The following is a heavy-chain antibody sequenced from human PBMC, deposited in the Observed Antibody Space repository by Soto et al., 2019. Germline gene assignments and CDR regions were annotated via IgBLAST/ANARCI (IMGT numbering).Heavy chain of an antibody. D-gene: IGHD3-16*02. CDR1: GDTFSFYT. J-gene: IGHJ4*02. CDR2: INPIVSMS. Sequence: QVQLVQVGTEVKKPGSSVKVSCKASGDTFSFYTINWVRQAPGLGLEWVGRINPIVSMSNYAQKFQGRVSMTADKSTSTVYMELRSLRSDDTAMYFCAASYGSGYRAFDYWGQGALVIVSS. CDR3: AASYGSGYRAFDY. V-gene: IGHV1-69*02.